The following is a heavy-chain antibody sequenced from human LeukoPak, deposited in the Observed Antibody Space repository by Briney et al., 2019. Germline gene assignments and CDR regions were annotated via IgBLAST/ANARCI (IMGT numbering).Heavy chain of an antibody. V-gene: IGHV3-7*01. Sequence: PGGSLRLSCAASGFTFSTYRMSWVRQAPGKGLEWVANIKQDGGEKHYVDSVKGRFTISRDNAKNSLYLQMSSLRAEDTAVYYCTRVEETATTAAIIRKYSYYYYYMDVWGKGNTVTVSS. CDR2: IKQDGGEK. CDR1: GFTFSTYR. CDR3: TRVEETATTAAIIRKYSYYYYYMDV. J-gene: IGHJ6*03. D-gene: IGHD4-11*01.